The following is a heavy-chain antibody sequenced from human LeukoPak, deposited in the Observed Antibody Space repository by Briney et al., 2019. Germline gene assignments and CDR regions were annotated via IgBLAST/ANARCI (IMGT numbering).Heavy chain of an antibody. V-gene: IGHV3-23*01. J-gene: IGHJ4*02. CDR1: GFTFSSYA. CDR3: ARAGNIRFDY. Sequence: GGSLRLSCAASGFTFSSYAMSWVRQVPGKGLEWVSAISGSGDTTYYADSVKGRFTISRDNSKNTLYLQMNSLRAEDTAVYYCARAGNIRFDYWGQGTLVTVSS. CDR2: ISGSGDTT. D-gene: IGHD1/OR15-1a*01.